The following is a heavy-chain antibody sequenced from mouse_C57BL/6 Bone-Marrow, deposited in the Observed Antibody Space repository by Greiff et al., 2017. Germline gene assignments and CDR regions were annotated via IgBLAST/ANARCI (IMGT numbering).Heavy chain of an antibody. Sequence: VQLQQSGPELVQPGASVKISCKASGYSFTDYNMNWVKQSHGKSLEWIGVINPNYGTTSYNQKFKGKATLTVDQSSSTAYMQLNSLTSEDSAVYYCSYGNYSWFAYWGQGTLVTVSA. CDR2: INPNYGTT. J-gene: IGHJ3*01. D-gene: IGHD2-10*02. CDR3: SYGNYSWFAY. V-gene: IGHV1-39*01. CDR1: GYSFTDYN.